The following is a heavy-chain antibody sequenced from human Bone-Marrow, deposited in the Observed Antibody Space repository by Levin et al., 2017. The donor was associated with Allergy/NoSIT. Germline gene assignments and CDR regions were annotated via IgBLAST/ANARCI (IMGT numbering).Heavy chain of an antibody. CDR1: GSSFSTYW. V-gene: IGHV5-51*01. Sequence: GGSLRLSCKGSGSSFSTYWIAWVRQMPGQGLEWMGIIYPGDSDTRYSPSFQGQVTISADKSISTAYLQWSSLKASDTAMYYCARHPMTTVTIPNAFDIWGQGTMVTVSS. CDR2: IYPGDSDT. J-gene: IGHJ3*02. CDR3: ARHPMTTVTIPNAFDI. D-gene: IGHD4-11*01.